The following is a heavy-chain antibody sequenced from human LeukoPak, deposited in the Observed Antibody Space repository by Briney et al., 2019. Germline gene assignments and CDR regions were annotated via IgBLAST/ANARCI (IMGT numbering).Heavy chain of an antibody. J-gene: IGHJ4*02. V-gene: IGHV3-48*03. Sequence: PGGSLRLSCAASGXTFSVYEMNWVRQAPGKGREWFSYITSGGGTIYYADSVKGRFTISRDNAKNSLYLQMNSLRADDTATYYCARGFNYAFDYWGQGTLVTVSS. CDR2: ITSGGGTI. CDR3: ARGFNYAFDY. CDR1: GXTFSVYE. D-gene: IGHD2-2*01.